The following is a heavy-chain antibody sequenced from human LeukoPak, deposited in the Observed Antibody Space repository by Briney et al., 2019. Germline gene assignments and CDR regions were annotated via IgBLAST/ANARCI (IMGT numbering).Heavy chain of an antibody. V-gene: IGHV4-59*08. Sequence: SETLSLTCTVSGGSISSNYWSWIRQPPGKGLEWIGYIYYSGYTNYNPSLKSRVTISVDTSNNQFSLKLSSVTAADTAVYYCSRHFDHVGSGIYEYWGQGTLVTVSS. J-gene: IGHJ4*02. CDR2: IYYSGYT. D-gene: IGHD3-10*01. CDR3: SRHFDHVGSGIYEY. CDR1: GGSISSNY.